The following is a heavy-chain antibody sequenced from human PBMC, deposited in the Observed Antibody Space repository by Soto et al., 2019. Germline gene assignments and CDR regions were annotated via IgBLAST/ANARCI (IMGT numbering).Heavy chain of an antibody. J-gene: IGHJ4*02. V-gene: IGHV4-31*03. CDR1: GGSISSGGYY. CDR2: IYYSGST. CDR3: ARGRSGYYDFN. Sequence: SETLSLTCTVSGGSISSGGYYWSWIRQHPGKGLEWIGYIYYSGSTYYNPSLKSRVTISVDTSKNQFSLKLSSVTAADTAVYYCARGRSGYYDFNRGQGTLVTVSS. D-gene: IGHD3-3*01.